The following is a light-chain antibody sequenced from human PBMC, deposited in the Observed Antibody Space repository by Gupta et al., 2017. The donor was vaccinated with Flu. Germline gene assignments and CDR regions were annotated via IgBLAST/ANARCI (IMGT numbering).Light chain of an antibody. J-gene: IGKJ3*01. CDR3: QQYKNGHPRRVT. V-gene: IGKV3-15*01. CDR1: QSIGTN. Sequence: EIVMTQSPATLSVSPGRTATLSCRASQSIGTNLAWYQQKPGQAPRLLIYDASTRQTGIPARFSGSGYGTKCTLTISTLQSEECAIYYCQQYKNGHPRRVTFGHGTKVDIK. CDR2: DAS.